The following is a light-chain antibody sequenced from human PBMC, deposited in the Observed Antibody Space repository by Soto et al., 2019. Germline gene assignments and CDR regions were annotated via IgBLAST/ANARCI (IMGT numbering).Light chain of an antibody. CDR1: SSDVGGYNF. CDR3: CAYAGSYTLV. J-gene: IGLJ2*01. CDR2: DVA. Sequence: QPVLTQPRSVSGSPGQSVTISCTGSSSDVGGYNFVSWFQVHPGKVPRLIIYDVAKRPSGVPVRFSGSKSGNTASLTISGLQAEDEADYSCCAYAGSYTLVFGGGTKLTVL. V-gene: IGLV2-11*01.